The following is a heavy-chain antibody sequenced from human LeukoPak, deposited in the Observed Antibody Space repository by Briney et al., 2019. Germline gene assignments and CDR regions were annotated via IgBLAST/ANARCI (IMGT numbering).Heavy chain of an antibody. CDR2: ISYDGSNK. Sequence: GGSLRLSCAASGFTFSSYAMHWVRQAPGKGLEWVAVISYDGSNKYYADSVKGRFTISRDNSKNTLYLQMNSLRAEDTAVYYCAREGYYYDSSGNYFRGFGLDYWGQGTLVTVSS. CDR3: AREGYYYDSSGNYFRGFGLDY. CDR1: GFTFSSYA. V-gene: IGHV3-30-3*01. J-gene: IGHJ4*02. D-gene: IGHD3-22*01.